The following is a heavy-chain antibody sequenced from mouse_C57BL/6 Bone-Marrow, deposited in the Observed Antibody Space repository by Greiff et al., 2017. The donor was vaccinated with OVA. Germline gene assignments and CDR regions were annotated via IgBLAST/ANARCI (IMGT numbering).Heavy chain of an antibody. D-gene: IGHD2-3*01. J-gene: IGHJ3*01. CDR2: IYPGSGST. CDR1: GYTFTSYW. V-gene: IGHV1-55*01. CDR3: AGFDSYYVAWFDY. Sequence: QVQLQQPGAELVKPGASVKMSCKASGYTFTSYWITWVKQRPGQGLEWIGDIYPGSGSTNYNEKFKSKATLTVDTSSSTASMQLSSLTSEDSAVSYCAGFDSYYVAWFDYWGQGTLVTVSS.